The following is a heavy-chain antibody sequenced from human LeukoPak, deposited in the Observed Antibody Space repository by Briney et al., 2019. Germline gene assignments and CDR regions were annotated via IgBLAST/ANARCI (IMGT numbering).Heavy chain of an antibody. V-gene: IGHV1-18*01. CDR3: ARDRNRVASPPYFDY. D-gene: IGHD2-15*01. CDR2: ISAYNGNT. CDR1: GYTFTSYG. Sequence: GASVKVSCKASGYTFTSYGISWVRQAPGQGLEWMGWISAYNGNTNYAQKLQGRVTMTTDTSTSTAYMELRSLRSDDTAVYYCARDRNRVASPPYFDYWGQGTLVTVSS. J-gene: IGHJ4*02.